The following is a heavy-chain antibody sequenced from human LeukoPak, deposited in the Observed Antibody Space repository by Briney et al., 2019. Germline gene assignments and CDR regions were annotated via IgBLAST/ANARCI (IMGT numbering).Heavy chain of an antibody. CDR2: IYSSGST. D-gene: IGHD5-24*01. J-gene: IGHJ4*02. CDR3: ARGAGYNYPYYFDY. Sequence: TGGSLRLSCAGSGFTATTNYMSWVRQPPGKGLEWVSVIYSSGSTSYADSVKGRFTISRDSSKNTVYLQMNSLRAEDTAVYYCARGAGYNYPYYFDYWGQGTLVTVSS. V-gene: IGHV3-53*01. CDR1: GFTATTNY.